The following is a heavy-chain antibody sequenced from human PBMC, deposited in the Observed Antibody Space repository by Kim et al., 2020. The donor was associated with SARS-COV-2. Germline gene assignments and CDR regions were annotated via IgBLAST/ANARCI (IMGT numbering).Heavy chain of an antibody. J-gene: IGHJ4*02. Sequence: VKGRFTISRDNAKNSLYLQMNSLRAEDTAVYYCARDQDDYVWGSYRHFDYWGQGTLVTVSS. V-gene: IGHV3-48*03. D-gene: IGHD3-16*02. CDR3: ARDQDDYVWGSYRHFDY.